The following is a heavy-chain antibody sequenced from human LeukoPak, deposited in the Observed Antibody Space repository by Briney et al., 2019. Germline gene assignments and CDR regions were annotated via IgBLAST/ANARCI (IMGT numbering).Heavy chain of an antibody. Sequence: PSETLSLTCTVSGGSISIYYWSWIRQPPGKGLEWIGYIYYSGSTNYNPSLKSRVTISVDTSKNQFSLKLSSVTAADTAVYYCARQSHDKHKNKFDPWGQGTLVTVSS. V-gene: IGHV4-59*08. CDR2: IYYSGST. J-gene: IGHJ5*02. CDR1: GGSISIYY. CDR3: ARQSHDKHKNKFDP. D-gene: IGHD1-1*01.